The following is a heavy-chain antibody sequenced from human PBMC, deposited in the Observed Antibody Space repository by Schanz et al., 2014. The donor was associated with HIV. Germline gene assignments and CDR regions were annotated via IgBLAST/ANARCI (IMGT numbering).Heavy chain of an antibody. V-gene: IGHV1-2*02. CDR1: GYTFSSHG. CDR3: TRSRYELHWLDL. D-gene: IGHD5-12*01. Sequence: QVQLVQSGGEVKNPGASVKVSCKASGYTFSSHGISWVRQAPGQGLEWMGWIKPNSGETKFARKFQGRVTMTRDTSINTAYMELRRLTYDDTAVYFCTRSRYELHWLDLWGQGTLVTVSS. CDR2: IKPNSGET. J-gene: IGHJ5*02.